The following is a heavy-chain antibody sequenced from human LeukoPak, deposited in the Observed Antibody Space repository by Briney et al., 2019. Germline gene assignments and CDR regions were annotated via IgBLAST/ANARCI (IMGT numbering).Heavy chain of an antibody. V-gene: IGHV1-69*05. CDR3: ARDWSPNYDILTGLVAFDI. J-gene: IGHJ3*02. CDR2: IIPIFGTA. CDR1: GGTFSSYA. Sequence: GASVKVSCKASGGTFSSYAISWVRRAPGQGLEWMGRIIPIFGTANYAQKFQGRVTITTDESTSTAYMELSSLRSEDTAVYYCARDWSPNYDILTGLVAFDIWGQGTMVTVSS. D-gene: IGHD3-9*01.